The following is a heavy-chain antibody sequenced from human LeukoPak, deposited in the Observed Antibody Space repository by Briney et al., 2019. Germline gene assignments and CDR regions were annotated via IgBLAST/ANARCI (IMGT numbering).Heavy chain of an antibody. D-gene: IGHD3-22*01. J-gene: IGHJ3*02. CDR2: MNPNSGNT. CDR1: GYTFTSYD. Sequence: GASVKVSCKASGYTFTSYDINWVRQATGQGLEWMGWMNPNSGNTGYAQKFQGRVTITRSTSISTAYMELSSLRSEDTAVYYCARGHYYDSSGYYYAYAFDIWGQGTMVTVSS. CDR3: ARGHYYDSSGYYYAYAFDI. V-gene: IGHV1-8*03.